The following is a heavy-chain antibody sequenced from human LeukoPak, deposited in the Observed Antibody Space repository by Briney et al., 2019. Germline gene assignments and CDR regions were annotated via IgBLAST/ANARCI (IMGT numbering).Heavy chain of an antibody. J-gene: IGHJ6*03. Sequence: GGSLRLSCAASGFTFSDYYMSWIRQAPGKGLEWVSYISSSGSTIYYADSVKGRFTISRDNAKNSLYLQMNSLRAEDTAVYYCAKDQGDIVVVTAPGYVDVWGKGTTVTISS. V-gene: IGHV3-11*04. CDR1: GFTFSDYY. CDR2: ISSSGSTI. CDR3: AKDQGDIVVVTAPGYVDV. D-gene: IGHD2-21*02.